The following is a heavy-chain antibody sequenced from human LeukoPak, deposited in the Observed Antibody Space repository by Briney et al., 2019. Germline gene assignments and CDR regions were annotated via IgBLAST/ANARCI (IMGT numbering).Heavy chain of an antibody. D-gene: IGHD5-18*01. CDR2: ISGNGYP. Sequence: GGSLRLSCAASGFTLSSYAMNWVRQAPGKGLEWVSAISGNGYPYYADSVKGRFTISRDNSKNTLYLQMNSLRAEDTAVYYCARDLSGVTGYTYGRGIDYWGQGTLVTVSS. CDR3: ARDLSGVTGYTYGRGIDY. J-gene: IGHJ4*02. V-gene: IGHV3-23*01. CDR1: GFTLSSYA.